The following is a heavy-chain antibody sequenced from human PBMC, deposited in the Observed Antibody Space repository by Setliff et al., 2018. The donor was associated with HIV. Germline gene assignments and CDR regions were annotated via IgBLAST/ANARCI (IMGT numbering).Heavy chain of an antibody. V-gene: IGHV3-30*04. CDR1: GFTFSNYA. CDR3: ARDWGGFGDLLYYFDY. Sequence: SLRLSCAASGFTFSNYAMHWVRQAPGKGLECVSLMSYDGSNIYYADSVKGRFTISRDDAKNSLYLQLNNLRAEDTALYYCARDWGGFGDLLYYFDYWGQGTLVTVSS. CDR2: MSYDGSNI. J-gene: IGHJ4*02. D-gene: IGHD3-10*01.